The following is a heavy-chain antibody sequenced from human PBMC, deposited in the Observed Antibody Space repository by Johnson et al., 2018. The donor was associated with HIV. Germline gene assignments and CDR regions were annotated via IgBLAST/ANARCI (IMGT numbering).Heavy chain of an antibody. CDR2: INWNGGST. J-gene: IGHJ3*01. V-gene: IGHV3-20*04. D-gene: IGHD6-19*01. Sequence: VQLVESGGGLVQPGRSLRLSCAASGFTFDDYGMSWVRQGPGKGLEWVSGINWNGGSTGYADSVQGRFAISRDNSKNTLYLHMKSLRPEDTSIYYCAKDDNLGVWYSDAFDVWGQGTVVTVSS. CDR3: AKDDNLGVWYSDAFDV. CDR1: GFTFDDYG.